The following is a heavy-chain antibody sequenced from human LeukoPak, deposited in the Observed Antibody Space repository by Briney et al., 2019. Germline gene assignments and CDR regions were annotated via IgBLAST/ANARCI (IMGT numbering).Heavy chain of an antibody. CDR1: GFTFSSYE. Sequence: GGSLRLSCAASGFTFSSYEMNWVRQAPGKGLDWVSYISSSDNTIYYADSVKGRFTISRDNAKTSLYLQMSSLRAEDTAIYYCARDLRGFPYYYYYMDVWGKGTTVTVSS. J-gene: IGHJ6*03. CDR3: ARDLRGFPYYYYYMDV. CDR2: ISSSDNTI. V-gene: IGHV3-48*03.